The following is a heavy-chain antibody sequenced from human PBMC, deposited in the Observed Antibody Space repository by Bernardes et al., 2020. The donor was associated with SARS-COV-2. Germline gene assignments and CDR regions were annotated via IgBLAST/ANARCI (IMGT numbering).Heavy chain of an antibody. CDR3: ARGSGRSPYYYNGMDV. CDR1: GFTFSSYG. CDR2: ILHDGSNK. D-gene: IGHD6-19*01. Sequence: GGSLRLSCAASGFTFSSYGMHWVRQAPGKGLEWVALILHDGSNKYYADSVKGRFTISRDNSKNTLYLQMNSLRGEDTAVYYCARGSGRSPYYYNGMDVWGQGTTVTVSS. V-gene: IGHV3-30*03. J-gene: IGHJ6*02.